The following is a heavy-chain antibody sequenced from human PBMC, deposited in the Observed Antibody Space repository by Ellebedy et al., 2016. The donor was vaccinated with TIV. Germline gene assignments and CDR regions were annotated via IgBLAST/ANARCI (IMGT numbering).Heavy chain of an antibody. CDR1: GFIFSSYA. CDR3: ARDNRGYFGSGSYPFDY. J-gene: IGHJ4*02. Sequence: GESLKISCAASGFIFSSYAMHWVRLAPGKGLEWVAVIWSYGNIEYYGDSVKGRFTISRDNSKNTLYLQMNSLRAEDTAVYHCARDNRGYFGSGSYPFDYWGQGTLVTVSS. D-gene: IGHD3-10*01. V-gene: IGHV3-33*01. CDR2: IWSYGNIE.